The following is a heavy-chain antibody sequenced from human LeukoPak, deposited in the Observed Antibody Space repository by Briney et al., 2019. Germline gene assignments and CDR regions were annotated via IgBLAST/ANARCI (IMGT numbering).Heavy chain of an antibody. Sequence: GGSLRLSCAASGFTFSSYAMSWVRQAPGKGLEWVSAISGSGGSTYYADSVKGRFTISRDNSKNTLYLQMNSLRAEDTAVYYCARMTYYDFWSGYSNAFDIWGQGTMVTVSS. CDR2: ISGSGGST. V-gene: IGHV3-23*01. CDR1: GFTFSSYA. CDR3: ARMTYYDFWSGYSNAFDI. D-gene: IGHD3-3*01. J-gene: IGHJ3*02.